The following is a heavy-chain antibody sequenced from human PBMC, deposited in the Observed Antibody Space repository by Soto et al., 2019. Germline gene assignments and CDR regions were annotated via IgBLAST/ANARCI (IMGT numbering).Heavy chain of an antibody. D-gene: IGHD1-7*01. J-gene: IGHJ4*02. CDR3: ARDLEGITGTTGSFDY. V-gene: IGHV3-21*01. Sequence: GGSLRLSCAASGFTFSSYSMNWVRQAPGKGLEWVSSISSSSRYIYYADSIKGRFTISRDNAKNSLYLQMNSLRAEDTAVYYCARDLEGITGTTGSFDYWGQGTLVTVSS. CDR1: GFTFSSYS. CDR2: ISSSSRYI.